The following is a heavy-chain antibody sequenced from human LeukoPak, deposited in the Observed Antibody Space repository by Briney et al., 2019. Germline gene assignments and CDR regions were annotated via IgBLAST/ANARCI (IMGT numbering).Heavy chain of an antibody. CDR2: IYSGGST. D-gene: IGHD4-17*01. CDR1: GFTVSSSD. CDR3: ARVVDHDYGDYYLDY. J-gene: IGHJ4*02. V-gene: IGHV3-53*01. Sequence: PGGSLRLSCAASGFTVSSSDMGWVRQAPGKGLECISVIYSGGSTDYADSVKGRLTISRDNSKNTLYLQMNSLRAEDTAVYYCARVVDHDYGDYYLDYWGQGTLVTVSS.